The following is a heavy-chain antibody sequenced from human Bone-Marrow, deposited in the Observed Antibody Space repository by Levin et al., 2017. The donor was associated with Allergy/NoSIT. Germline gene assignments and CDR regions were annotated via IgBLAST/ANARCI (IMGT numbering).Heavy chain of an antibody. D-gene: IGHD3-3*01. J-gene: IGHJ5*02. Sequence: SQTLSLTCAVYGGSFSGYYWSWIRQPPGKGLEWIGEINHSGSTNYNPSLKSRVTISVDTSKNQFSLKLSSVTAADTAVYYCARRKGEWLAKSDGWFDPWGQGTLVTVSS. CDR1: GGSFSGYY. CDR2: INHSGST. CDR3: ARRKGEWLAKSDGWFDP. V-gene: IGHV4-34*01.